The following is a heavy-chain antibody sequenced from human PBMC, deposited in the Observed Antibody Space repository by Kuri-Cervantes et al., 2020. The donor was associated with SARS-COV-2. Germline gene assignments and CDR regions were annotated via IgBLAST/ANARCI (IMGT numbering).Heavy chain of an antibody. J-gene: IGHJ4*02. CDR3: ARDGGLHEGYSYGYIDY. D-gene: IGHD5-18*01. CDR1: GGSISSGDYY. Sequence: SETLSLTCTVSGGSISSGDYYWSWIRQPPGKGLEWIGYIYYSGSTYYNPSLKSRVTISVDTPKNQFSLKLSSVTAADTAVYYCARDGGLHEGYSYGYIDYWGQGTLVTVSS. CDR2: IYYSGST. V-gene: IGHV4-30-4*08.